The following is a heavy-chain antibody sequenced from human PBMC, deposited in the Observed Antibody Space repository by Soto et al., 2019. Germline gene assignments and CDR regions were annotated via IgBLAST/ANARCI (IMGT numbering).Heavy chain of an antibody. CDR1: GYSFTSYW. J-gene: IGHJ6*02. Sequence: EVQLVQSGAEVKKPGESLRISCKGSGYSFTSYWISWVRQMPGKGLEWMGRIDPSDSYTNYSPSFQGHVTISADKSISTAYLQWSSLKASDTAMYYCARSRGYPYYYYGMDVWGQGTTVTVSS. V-gene: IGHV5-10-1*01. D-gene: IGHD3-3*01. CDR2: IDPSDSYT. CDR3: ARSRGYPYYYYGMDV.